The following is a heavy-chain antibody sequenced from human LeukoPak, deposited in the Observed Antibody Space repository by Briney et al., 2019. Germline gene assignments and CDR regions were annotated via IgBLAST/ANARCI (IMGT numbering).Heavy chain of an antibody. CDR1: GXTFSSYW. CDR2: IKQDGSEK. Sequence: GGSLRLSCAASGXTFSSYWVSWVRQAPGKGLEWVANIKQDGSEKYYVDSVKGRFTISRDNAKNSLYLQMNSLRAEDTAVYYCASREAMVRGEGGYWGQGTLVTVSS. D-gene: IGHD3-10*01. CDR3: ASREAMVRGEGGY. J-gene: IGHJ4*02. V-gene: IGHV3-7*05.